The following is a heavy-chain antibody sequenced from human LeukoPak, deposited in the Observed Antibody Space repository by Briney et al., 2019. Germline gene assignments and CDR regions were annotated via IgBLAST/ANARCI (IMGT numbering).Heavy chain of an antibody. CDR1: GFTFSSYA. Sequence: PGGSLRLSCAASGFTFSSYAMSWVRQAPGKGLEWVSAISGSGGSTYYADSVKGRFTISRDNAKNSLYLQMNSLRAEDTAVYYCARDRIAMVRGVNAFGYWGQGTLVTVSS. CDR2: ISGSGGST. D-gene: IGHD3-10*01. J-gene: IGHJ4*02. CDR3: ARDRIAMVRGVNAFGY. V-gene: IGHV3-23*01.